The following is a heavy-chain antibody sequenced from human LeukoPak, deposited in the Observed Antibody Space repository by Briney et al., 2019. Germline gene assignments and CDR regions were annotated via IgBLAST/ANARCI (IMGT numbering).Heavy chain of an antibody. CDR3: ARDSGRFDVFDI. D-gene: IGHD3-10*01. CDR2: IYSDGRT. J-gene: IGHJ3*02. CDR1: GFTVSTNY. Sequence: GGSPRLSCAASGFTVSTNYMSWVRQAPGKGLEWVSVIYSDGRTYYADSVKGRFTIPRDNSKNTLYLQMNSLRAEDTAVYYCARDSGRFDVFDIWGQGTMVTVSS. V-gene: IGHV3-53*01.